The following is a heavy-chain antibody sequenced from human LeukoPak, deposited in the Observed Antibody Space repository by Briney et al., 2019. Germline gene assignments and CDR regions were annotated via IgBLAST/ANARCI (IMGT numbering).Heavy chain of an antibody. V-gene: IGHV3-74*01. CDR3: TRDRVIMVRGAESLFGY. Sequence: GGSLRLSCTPSGFTFSSYWMHWVRQAPGKGLVWASRINTDGSSTSYADSVKGRFTISRDNAKNTLYLQMNSLRAEDTAVYYCTRDRVIMVRGAESLFGYWGQGALVTVSS. D-gene: IGHD3-10*01. CDR2: INTDGSST. CDR1: GFTFSSYW. J-gene: IGHJ4*02.